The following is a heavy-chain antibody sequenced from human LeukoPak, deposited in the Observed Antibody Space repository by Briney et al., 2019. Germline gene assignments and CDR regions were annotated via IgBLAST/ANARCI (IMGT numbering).Heavy chain of an antibody. V-gene: IGHV4-38-2*02. J-gene: IGHJ5*02. CDR2: IYHSGST. Sequence: SETLSLTCTVSGYSISSGYYWGWIRQPPGKGLEWIGSIYHSGSTNYNPSLKSRVTISVDKSKNQFSLKLSSVTAADTAVYYCASLDHQSKLNWFDPWGQGTLVTVSS. CDR1: GYSISSGYY. CDR3: ASLDHQSKLNWFDP.